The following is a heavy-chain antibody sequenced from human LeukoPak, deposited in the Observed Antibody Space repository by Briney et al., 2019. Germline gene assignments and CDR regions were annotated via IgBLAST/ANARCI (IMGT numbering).Heavy chain of an antibody. V-gene: IGHV1-69*13. J-gene: IGHJ4*02. CDR2: FIPIFGTA. D-gene: IGHD3-10*01. CDR1: GDTFSSYA. Sequence: SVKVSCKASGDTFSSYAISWVRQAPGQGLEWMGRFIPIFGTANYAQKFQGRVTITADESTSTAYMELSSLRSEDTDVYYCAVWFGELSPFDYWGQGTLVTVSS. CDR3: AVWFGELSPFDY.